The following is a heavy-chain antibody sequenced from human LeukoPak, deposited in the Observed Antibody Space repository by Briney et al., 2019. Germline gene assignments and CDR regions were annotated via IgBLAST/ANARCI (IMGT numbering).Heavy chain of an antibody. CDR1: GYTFTGYY. D-gene: IGHD3-22*01. V-gene: IGHV1-2*02. CDR2: INPNSGGT. J-gene: IGHJ4*02. Sequence: GASVKVSCKASGYTFTGYYMHWVRQAPGQGLEWMGWINPNSGGTNYAQKFQGRVTMTRDTSISTAYMELSRLRSDDTAVYYCARVHPGYYHDSSGYYKPFDYWGQGTLVTVSS. CDR3: ARVHPGYYHDSSGYYKPFDY.